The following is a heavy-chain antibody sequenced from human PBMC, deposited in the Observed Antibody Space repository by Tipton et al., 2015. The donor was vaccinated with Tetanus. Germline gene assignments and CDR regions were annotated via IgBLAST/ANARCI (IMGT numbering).Heavy chain of an antibody. CDR3: ARDSSKYYYGSGSYIRWFDP. Sequence: TLSLTCTVSGGSISSGGYYWSWIRQPPGKGPEWIGEINHSGSTNYNPSLKSRVTISVDTSKNQFSLKLGSVTAADTAVYYCARDSSKYYYGSGSYIRWFDPWGQGTLVTVSS. V-gene: IGHV4-39*07. CDR2: INHSGST. J-gene: IGHJ5*02. D-gene: IGHD3-10*01. CDR1: GGSISSGGYY.